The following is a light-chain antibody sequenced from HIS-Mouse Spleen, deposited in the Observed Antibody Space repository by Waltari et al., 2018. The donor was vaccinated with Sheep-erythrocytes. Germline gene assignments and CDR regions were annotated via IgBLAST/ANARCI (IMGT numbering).Light chain of an antibody. J-gene: IGLJ3*02. CDR3: CSYAGSSTPWV. CDR2: EGS. V-gene: IGLV2-23*01. CDR1: SSDVGSYNL. Sequence: QSALTQPASVSGSPGQSITIPCTGTSSDVGSYNLVSWDQQHPGKAPKLMIYEGSKRPSGVSNRFAGFKSGNTASLTISGLQAEDEADYYCCSYAGSSTPWVFGGGTKLTVL.